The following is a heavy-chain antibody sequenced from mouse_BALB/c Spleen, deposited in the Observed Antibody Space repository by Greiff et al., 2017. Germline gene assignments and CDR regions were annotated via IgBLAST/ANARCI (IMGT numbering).Heavy chain of an antibody. V-gene: IGHV5-15*02. D-gene: IGHD2-3*01. CDR1: GFTFSDYG. CDR3: AREIYDGYYPFAY. J-gene: IGHJ3*01. Sequence: EVKVVESGGGLVQPGGSRKLSCAASGFTFSDYGMSWVRQAPGKGPEWVAFISNLAYSIYYADTVTGRFTISRENAKNTLYLEMSSLRSEDTAMYYCAREIYDGYYPFAYWGQGTLVTVSA. CDR2: ISNLAYSI.